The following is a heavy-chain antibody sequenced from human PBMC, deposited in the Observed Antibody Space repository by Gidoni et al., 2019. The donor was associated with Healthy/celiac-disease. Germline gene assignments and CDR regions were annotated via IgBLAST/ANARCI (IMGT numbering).Heavy chain of an antibody. CDR1: GFTFSSYG. CDR3: AKAGILWFGDSLPYFDY. D-gene: IGHD3-10*01. J-gene: IGHJ4*02. CDR2: ISYDGSNK. Sequence: QVQLVESGGGVVQPGRSLRLSCAASGFTFSSYGMHWVRQAPGKGLEWVAVISYDGSNKYYADSVKGRFTISRDNSKNTLYLQMNSLRAEDTAVYYCAKAGILWFGDSLPYFDYWGQGTLVTVSS. V-gene: IGHV3-30*18.